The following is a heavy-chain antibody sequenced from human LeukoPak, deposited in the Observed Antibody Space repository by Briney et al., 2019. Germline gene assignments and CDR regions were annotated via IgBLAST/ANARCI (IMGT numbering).Heavy chain of an antibody. CDR3: AREGDRYCSGGSCYPY. Sequence: GRSLRLSCAASGFTFVDYAMHWVRQAPGKGLEWVSSISSSSSYIYYADSVKGRFTISRDNAKNSLYLQMNSLRAEDTAVYYCAREGDRYCSGGSCYPYWGQGTLVTVSS. CDR1: GFTFVDYA. CDR2: ISSSSSYI. D-gene: IGHD2-15*01. J-gene: IGHJ4*02. V-gene: IGHV3-21*01.